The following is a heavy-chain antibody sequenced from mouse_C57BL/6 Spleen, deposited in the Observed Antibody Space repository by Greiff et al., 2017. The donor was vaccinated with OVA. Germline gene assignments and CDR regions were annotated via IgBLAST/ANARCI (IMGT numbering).Heavy chain of an antibody. CDR3: ARDDYDDGYYFDY. Sequence: EVKLQESGPGLVKPSQSLSLTCSVTGYSITSGYYWNWIRQFPGNKLEWMGYISYDGSNNYNPSLKNRISITRDTSKNQFFLKLNSVTTEDTATYYCARDDYDDGYYFDYWGQGTTLTVSS. V-gene: IGHV3-6*01. CDR2: ISYDGSN. CDR1: GYSITSGYY. D-gene: IGHD2-4*01. J-gene: IGHJ2*01.